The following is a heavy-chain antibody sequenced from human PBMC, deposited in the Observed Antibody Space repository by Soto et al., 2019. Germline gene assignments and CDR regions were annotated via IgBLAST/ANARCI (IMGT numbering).Heavy chain of an antibody. CDR2: VFHSGTT. CDR3: VRDFGDLHDFWSGSDY. Sequence: SETLSLTCAVSGYSINSGYYWGWIRQSPGKGLEWIGSVFHSGTTYSTPSLKTRLTISVDTSKNKFSLDLNAVTAADTAVYYCVRDFGDLHDFWSGSDYWGQGIPVTVSS. D-gene: IGHD3-3*01. CDR1: GYSINSGYY. V-gene: IGHV4-38-2*02. J-gene: IGHJ4*02.